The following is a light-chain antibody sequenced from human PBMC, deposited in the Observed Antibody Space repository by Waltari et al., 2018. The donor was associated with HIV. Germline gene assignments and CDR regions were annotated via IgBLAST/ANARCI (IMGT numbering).Light chain of an antibody. V-gene: IGLV2-23*02. Sequence: QSALTQPASVSGSPGQSITISCTGTRSDVGSYDPVSGYQHPPGKAPKLIIYDVTKRPSGISNRFSGSKSGNTASLTISGLQAEDEGDYHCCSYAGTSTLVFGRGTKLTVL. CDR3: CSYAGTSTLV. CDR2: DVT. J-gene: IGLJ2*01. CDR1: RSDVGSYDP.